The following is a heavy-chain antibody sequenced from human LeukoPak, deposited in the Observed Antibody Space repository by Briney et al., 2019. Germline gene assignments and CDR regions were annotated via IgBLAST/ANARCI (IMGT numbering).Heavy chain of an antibody. CDR1: GFTFSIYG. CDR2: ISFDGSKK. CDR3: AKAASRCSSSGCSLAIDS. V-gene: IGHV3-30*18. J-gene: IGHJ4*02. Sequence: GRSLRLSCVASGFTFSIYGMHWVRQAPNKGLEWVALISFDGSKKSYADSVKGRFTISRDNSKNTLNLQMDSLRVEDTAVYYCAKAASRCSSSGCSLAIDSWGQGTLVTVSS. D-gene: IGHD2-2*01.